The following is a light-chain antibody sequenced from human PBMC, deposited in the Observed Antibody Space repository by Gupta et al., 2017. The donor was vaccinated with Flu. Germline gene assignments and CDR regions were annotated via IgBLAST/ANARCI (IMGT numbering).Light chain of an antibody. CDR1: SNDIASYTY. V-gene: IGLV2-14*01. J-gene: IGLJ2*01. Sequence: SKTIACTGTSNDIASYTYVSWYQQPPGQAPKILSYGVTNRPAGVSNRFSGSKSGDTASLTISGRQAEDEADYYCSSYTNTNTLVFGGGTKLTVL. CDR3: SSYTNTNTLV. CDR2: GVT.